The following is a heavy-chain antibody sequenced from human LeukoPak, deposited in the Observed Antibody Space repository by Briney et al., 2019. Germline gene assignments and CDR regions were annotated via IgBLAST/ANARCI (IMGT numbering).Heavy chain of an antibody. CDR3: ARDGGAGWSAFDY. CDR1: GYTFTRYY. D-gene: IGHD6-19*01. CDR2: INPNSGGT. V-gene: IGHV1-2*06. J-gene: IGHJ4*02. Sequence: GASVKVSCKASGYTFTRYYMHGVRQAPGQGLEWMGRINPNSGGTNYAQKFQGRGTMTSDTSIGTAYMELRRLRSDDAAVYSCARDGGAGWSAFDYWGQGTLVTVSS.